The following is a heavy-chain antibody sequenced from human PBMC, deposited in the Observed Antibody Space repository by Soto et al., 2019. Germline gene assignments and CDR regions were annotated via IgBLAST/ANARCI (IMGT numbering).Heavy chain of an antibody. CDR2: IYYSGNT. V-gene: IGHV4-30-4*01. Sequence: PSETLSLTCSVSGGSISSGYYYWSWIRQPPGKGLEWIGNIYYSGNTYYNPSLKSRLIISIDTSKNQFSLEVGSVTAADTAVYYCAISSLYGMDVWGQGTTVTVSS. CDR3: AISSLYGMDV. CDR1: GGSISSGYYY. J-gene: IGHJ6*02.